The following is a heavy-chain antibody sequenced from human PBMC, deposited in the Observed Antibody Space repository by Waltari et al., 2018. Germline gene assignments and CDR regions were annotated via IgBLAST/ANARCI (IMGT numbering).Heavy chain of an antibody. Sequence: QVQLQQWGAGLLKPSEPLSLTCAVYGGSFSGYYWSWIRQPPGKGLEWIGEINHSGSTNYNPSLKSRVTISVDTSKNQFSLKLSSVTAADTAVYYCARAVQWRWFDPWGQGTLVTVSS. CDR2: INHSGST. CDR1: GGSFSGYY. CDR3: ARAVQWRWFDP. V-gene: IGHV4-34*01. J-gene: IGHJ5*02. D-gene: IGHD1-1*01.